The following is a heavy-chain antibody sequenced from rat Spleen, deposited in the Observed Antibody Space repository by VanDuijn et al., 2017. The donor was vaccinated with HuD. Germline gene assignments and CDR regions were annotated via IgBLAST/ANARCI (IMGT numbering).Heavy chain of an antibody. V-gene: IGHV5-20*01. D-gene: IGHD1-6*01. J-gene: IGHJ2*01. CDR3: TTWDYYDNRFDY. CDR1: GFTFSDYY. Sequence: EVQLVESDGGLVLPGRSLKLSCAASGFTFSDYYMAWVRQAPTKGLEWVASISYEGTSTYYGDSVKGRFTISRDNAKSTLYLRMDSLRSEDTATYYCTTWDYYDNRFDYWGQGVMVTVSS. CDR2: ISYEGTST.